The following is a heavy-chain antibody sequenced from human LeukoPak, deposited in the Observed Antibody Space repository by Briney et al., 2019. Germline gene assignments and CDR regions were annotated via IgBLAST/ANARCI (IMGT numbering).Heavy chain of an antibody. D-gene: IGHD3-9*01. J-gene: IGHJ5*02. CDR3: ARGYYDILTGYHNWFDP. CDR2: IYTSGST. CDR1: GGSISSYY. Sequence: PGGSLRLSCTVSGGSISSYYWSWIQQPAGKGLEWIGRIYTSGSTNYNPSLKSRVTMSVDTSKNQFSLKLSSVTAADTAVYYCARGYYDILTGYHNWFDPWGQGTLVTVSS. V-gene: IGHV4-4*07.